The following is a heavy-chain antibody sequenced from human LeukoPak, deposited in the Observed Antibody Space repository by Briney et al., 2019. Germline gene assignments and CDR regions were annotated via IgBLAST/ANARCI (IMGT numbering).Heavy chain of an antibody. D-gene: IGHD3-10*01. J-gene: IGHJ4*02. V-gene: IGHV4-34*01. CDR3: ARPRYGSGSLDS. CDR1: GGSFSCHY. CDR2: VNHSGST. Sequence: PSETLSLTCAVYGGSFSCHYWTWIRQPPGKGLEWIGEVNHSGSTTYNPSLNNRVTISVDTSKNQFSLKLTSVTAADTAVYYCARPRYGSGSLDSWGQGTLVTVSS.